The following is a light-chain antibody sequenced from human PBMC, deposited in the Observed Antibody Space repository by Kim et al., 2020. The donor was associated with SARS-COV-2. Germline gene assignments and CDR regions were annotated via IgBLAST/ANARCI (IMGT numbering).Light chain of an antibody. V-gene: IGKV1-17*03. J-gene: IGKJ2*01. CDR2: AAS. Sequence: SASVGDTVTITCRATQDISNYLAWFQQKPCQVPKRLIYAASYLQSGVPSRFSGSGSGTEFTLTFSSLQPEDFATYYCLQHNTYPRTFGQGTKLEI. CDR3: LQHNTYPRT. CDR1: QDISNY.